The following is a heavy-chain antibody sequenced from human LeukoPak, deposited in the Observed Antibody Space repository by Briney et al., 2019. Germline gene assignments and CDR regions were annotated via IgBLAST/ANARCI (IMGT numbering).Heavy chain of an antibody. CDR3: ARGGNSYGYFVRYYFDY. V-gene: IGHV3-48*01. Sequence: PGGSLRLSCAASGFTFSSYSMNWVRQAPGKGLEWVSYISSSSSTIYYADSVKGRFTISRDNAKNSLYLQMNSLRAEDTAVYYCARGGNSYGYFVRYYFDYWGQGTLVTVSS. CDR1: GFTFSSYS. J-gene: IGHJ4*02. CDR2: ISSSSSTI. D-gene: IGHD5-18*01.